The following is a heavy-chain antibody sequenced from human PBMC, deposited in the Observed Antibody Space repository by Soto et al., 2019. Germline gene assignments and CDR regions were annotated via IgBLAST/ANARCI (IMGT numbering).Heavy chain of an antibody. J-gene: IGHJ4*02. V-gene: IGHV4-61*08. CDR3: ARDPGAVAGTSLFG. CDR1: GGSISSGAYY. Sequence: PSEILSLTCSVAGGSISSGAYYWMWMRQPPGKRLEYIGYIHNSANTNYNPSLKSRVAVSVDKSKNQFSLRLSSVTAADTAVYYCARDPGAVAGTSLFGWGQGTLVTVSS. D-gene: IGHD6-19*01. CDR2: IHNSANT.